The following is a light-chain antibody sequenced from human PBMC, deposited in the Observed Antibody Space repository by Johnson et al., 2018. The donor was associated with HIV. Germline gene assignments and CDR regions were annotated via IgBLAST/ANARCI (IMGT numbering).Light chain of an antibody. V-gene: IGLV1-51*01. CDR2: DNN. J-gene: IGLJ1*01. CDR3: GTWDTSLSAGV. CDR1: SSNIGNNY. Sequence: QSVLTQPPSVSAAPGQTVTISCSGSSSNIGNNYVSWYQQLPGTAPKLLIYDNNKRPSGIPDRFSGSKYGTSATLGITGLQTGDEADYYCGTWDTSLSAGVFGPGTKVSVL.